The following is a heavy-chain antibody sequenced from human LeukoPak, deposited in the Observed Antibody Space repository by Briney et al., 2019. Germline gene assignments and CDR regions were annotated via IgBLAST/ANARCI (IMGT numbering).Heavy chain of an antibody. CDR3: VRDRSPGNFDY. CDR2: ISSSGSTI. D-gene: IGHD3-10*01. V-gene: IGHV3-11*04. CDR1: GFTFSDYY. J-gene: IGHJ4*02. Sequence: PGGSLRLSCAASGFTFSDYYMSWIRQAPGKGLEWVSYISSSGSTIYYADSVKGRFTISRDNAKNTLYLQMNSLRAEDTALYYCVRDRSPGNFDYWGQGTQVIVSS.